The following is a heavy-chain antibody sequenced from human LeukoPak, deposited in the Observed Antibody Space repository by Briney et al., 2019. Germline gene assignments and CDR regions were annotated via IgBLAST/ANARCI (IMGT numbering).Heavy chain of an antibody. D-gene: IGHD1-14*01. CDR2: LYSDGNT. J-gene: IGHJ4*02. CDR1: GFTVITND. CDR3: ARGVEPLAANTLAY. Sequence: GSLGRSCAASGFTVITNDMTWVRQAPGKGLEWVSVLYSDGNTKYADSVQGRFTISRDNSKNTLYLEMNSLSPDDTAVYYCARGVEPLAANTLAYWGQGSLVTVSS. V-gene: IGHV3-53*01.